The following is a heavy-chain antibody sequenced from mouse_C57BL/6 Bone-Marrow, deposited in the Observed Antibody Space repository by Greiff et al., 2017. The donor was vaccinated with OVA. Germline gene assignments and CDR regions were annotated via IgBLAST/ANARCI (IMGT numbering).Heavy chain of an antibody. J-gene: IGHJ3*01. CDR1: GYAFSSYW. Sequence: QVQLKQSGAELVKPGASVKISCKASGYAFSSYWMNWVKQRPGKGLEWIGQIYPGDGDTNYNGKFKGKATLTADKSSSTAYMQLSSLTSEDSAVYFCARGVRYQTAWFAYWGQGTLVTVSA. D-gene: IGHD1-1*01. CDR3: ARGVRYQTAWFAY. CDR2: IYPGDGDT. V-gene: IGHV1-80*01.